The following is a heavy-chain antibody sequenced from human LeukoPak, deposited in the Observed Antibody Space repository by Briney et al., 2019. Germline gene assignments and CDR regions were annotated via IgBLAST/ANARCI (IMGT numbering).Heavy chain of an antibody. V-gene: IGHV3-30*18. Sequence: PGGSLRLSCAASGFTFSSHGMHWVRQAPGKGLEWVAVISYDGSNKNYADSVKGRFTISRDNSKNTLYLQMNSLRAEDTAVYYCAKRSLEWELPYFDYWGQGTLVTVSS. CDR1: GFTFSSHG. CDR3: AKRSLEWELPYFDY. D-gene: IGHD1-26*01. CDR2: ISYDGSNK. J-gene: IGHJ4*02.